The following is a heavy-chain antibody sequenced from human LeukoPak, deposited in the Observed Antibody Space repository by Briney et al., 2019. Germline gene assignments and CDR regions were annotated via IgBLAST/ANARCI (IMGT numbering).Heavy chain of an antibody. D-gene: IGHD6-19*01. CDR2: ISAYNGNT. J-gene: IGHJ5*02. CDR3: ARDISSGWYSEGNWFDP. Sequence: ASVKVSCKASGYTFTSYGISWVRQAPGQGLEWMGWISAYNGNTNYAQKLQGRVTMTTDTSTSTAYMELRSLRSDDTAVYYCARDISSGWYSEGNWFDPWGQGTLVTVSS. V-gene: IGHV1-18*04. CDR1: GYTFTSYG.